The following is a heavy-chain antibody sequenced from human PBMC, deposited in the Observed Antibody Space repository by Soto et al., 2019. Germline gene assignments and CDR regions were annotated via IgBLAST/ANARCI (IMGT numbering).Heavy chain of an antibody. J-gene: IGHJ5*02. CDR3: AVIQGCGRTDCYFASFDP. Sequence: VTLTQTCSVSGSSLINGRLGVSWIRQPPGTALEWLAQFCSNDDKSYRASLKTRLTISRDTSRSQVVLTMTYIDPDDSATYYSAVIQGCGRTDCYFASFDPWGQRTLVTVSS. CDR1: GSSLINGRLG. CDR2: FCSNDDK. V-gene: IGHV2-26*01. D-gene: IGHD2-21*02.